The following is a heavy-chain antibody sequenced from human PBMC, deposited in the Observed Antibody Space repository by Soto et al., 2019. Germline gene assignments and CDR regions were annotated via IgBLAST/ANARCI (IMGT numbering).Heavy chain of an antibody. CDR2: ISGSGGST. J-gene: IGHJ3*01. CDR3: AKSHRLCTEGSCGAFDA. V-gene: IGHV3-23*01. Sequence: EVQLLESGGSLVQAGGSLRLSCAASGFTFSTYGMSWVRQAPGKGLEWASHISGSGGSTLYADSVKGRFTISRDNSKNTVFLQMSRLRAEDTAVYYCAKSHRLCTEGSCGAFDAWGQGTVVTVSS. D-gene: IGHD2-15*01. CDR1: GFTFSTYG.